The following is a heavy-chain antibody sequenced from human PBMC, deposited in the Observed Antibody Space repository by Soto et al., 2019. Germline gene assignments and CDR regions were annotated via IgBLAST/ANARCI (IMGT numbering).Heavy chain of an antibody. CDR1: GFTFSSYL. D-gene: IGHD6-19*01. CDR3: ARYPNPTVAGLPFDL. J-gene: IGHJ4*02. V-gene: IGHV3-7*03. CDR2: TRQDGGQE. Sequence: PGGSLRLSCAASGFTFSSYLMSWVRQAPGKGLEWVAHTRQDGGQEYYVDSVKGRFTISRDNAKNSLYLQMNSLRVEDTAVYYCARYPNPTVAGLPFDLWGQGTLVTVSS.